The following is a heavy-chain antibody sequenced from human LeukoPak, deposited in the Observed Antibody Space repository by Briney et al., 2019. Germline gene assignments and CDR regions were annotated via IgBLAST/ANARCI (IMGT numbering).Heavy chain of an antibody. D-gene: IGHD4-11*01. CDR1: GGFISSGGYY. CDR2: IYTGGST. J-gene: IGHJ5*02. V-gene: IGHV4-61*02. Sequence: SETLSLTCAVYGGFISSGGYYWSWLRQTAGKGLEWIGRIYTGGSTNYNPSLKSRFTMSVDTSKNQFSLKLTSVTAADTAVYYCARTSTVTTAFDIWGQGTLVTVSS. CDR3: ARTSTVTTAFDI.